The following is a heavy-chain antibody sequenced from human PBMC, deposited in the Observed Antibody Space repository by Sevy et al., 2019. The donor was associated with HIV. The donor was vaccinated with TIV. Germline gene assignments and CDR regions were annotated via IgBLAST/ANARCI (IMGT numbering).Heavy chain of an antibody. CDR2: IWYDGSNK. V-gene: IGHV3-33*01. CDR3: ARGSHSYGYYFDY. CDR1: GFTFSSYG. J-gene: IGHJ4*02. Sequence: GGSLRLSCAASGFTFSSYGMRWVRQAPGKGLEWVAVIWYDGSNKYYADSVKGRFTISRDNSKNTLYLQMNSLRAEDTAVYYCARGSHSYGYYFDYWGQGTLVTVSS. D-gene: IGHD5-18*01.